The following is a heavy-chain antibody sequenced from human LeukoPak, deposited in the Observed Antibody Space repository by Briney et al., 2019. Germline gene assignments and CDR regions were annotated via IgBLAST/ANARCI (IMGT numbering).Heavy chain of an antibody. J-gene: IGHJ4*02. CDR2: MNEYATTR. Sequence: GGSLRLSCAASGFTFNSFGMHWVRQAPGKGLVWVSDMNEYATTRRYADSVKGRFTISRDNAKNTLYLQMNNLRAEDTAMYFCARGGVQPVDYWGQGTLVIVSS. D-gene: IGHD3-10*01. CDR1: GFTFNSFG. CDR3: ARGGVQPVDY. V-gene: IGHV3-74*01.